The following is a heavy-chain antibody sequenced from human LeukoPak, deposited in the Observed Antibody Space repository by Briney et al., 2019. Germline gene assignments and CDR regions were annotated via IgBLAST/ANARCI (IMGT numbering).Heavy chain of an antibody. D-gene: IGHD7-27*01. CDR1: GFTFSSYS. Sequence: TGGSLRLSCAASGFTFSSYSMNWLRQAPGKGLEWVSYISSSGGAIYYADSVKGRFTISRDKAKNSLSLQMNSLRDEDTAVYYCARDLNWALDYWGQGTLVTVSS. CDR3: ARDLNWALDY. V-gene: IGHV3-48*02. CDR2: ISSSGGAI. J-gene: IGHJ4*02.